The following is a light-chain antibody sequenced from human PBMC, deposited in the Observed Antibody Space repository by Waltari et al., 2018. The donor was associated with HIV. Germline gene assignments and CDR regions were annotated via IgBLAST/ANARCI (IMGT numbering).Light chain of an antibody. CDR3: CSYAGSYTYV. CDR2: DVS. V-gene: IGLV2-11*01. Sequence: QSALTQPRSVSGSPGQSVTISCTGTSSDVGGYNYLYWYQPHPGKAPKLMIFDVSKRPSGVPDRFSGSRSGNTASLTISGLQAEDEADYYCCSYAGSYTYVFGTGTKVTVL. CDR1: SSDVGGYNY. J-gene: IGLJ1*01.